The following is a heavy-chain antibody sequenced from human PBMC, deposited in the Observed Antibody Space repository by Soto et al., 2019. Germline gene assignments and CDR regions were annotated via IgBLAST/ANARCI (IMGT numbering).Heavy chain of an antibody. CDR3: ARHDVHSSGLTDY. CDR1: GGSISSSSYY. Sequence: QLQLQESGPGLVKPSETLSLTCTVSGGSISSSSYYWGWIRQPPGKGLEWIGSIYYSGSTSYNPSLQSRVTISVATSTNQFSLKLSSVTAADTPVYYCARHDVHSSGLTDYWGQGTLVTVSS. D-gene: IGHD6-19*01. CDR2: IYYSGST. J-gene: IGHJ4*02. V-gene: IGHV4-39*01.